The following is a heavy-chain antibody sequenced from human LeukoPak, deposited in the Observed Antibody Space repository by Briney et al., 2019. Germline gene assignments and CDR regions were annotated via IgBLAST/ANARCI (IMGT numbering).Heavy chain of an antibody. CDR3: ASISSNYYDSSGPGDY. CDR2: MNPSGGST. V-gene: IGHV1-46*01. D-gene: IGHD3-22*01. J-gene: IGHJ4*02. Sequence: GASVKVSCKASGHTFTSYYMHWVRQAPGQGLEWMGIMNPSGGSTSYAQKFQGRVTMTRDPSTSTVYMELSSLRSEDTAVYYCASISSNYYDSSGPGDYWGQGTLVTVSS. CDR1: GHTFTSYY.